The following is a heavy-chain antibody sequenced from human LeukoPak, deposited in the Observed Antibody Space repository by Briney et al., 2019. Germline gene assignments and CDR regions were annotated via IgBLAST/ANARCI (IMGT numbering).Heavy chain of an antibody. CDR1: GFTFSSYW. CDR3: ARGTIAAAGYYYFDY. J-gene: IGHJ4*02. Sequence: GGSLRLSCAASGFTFSSYWMSWVRQAPGKGLEWVANIKQDGSEKYYVDSVKGRFTISRDNAKNSLYLQMNSLRAEDTAVYYCARGTIAAAGYYYFDYWGRGTLVTVSS. D-gene: IGHD6-13*01. V-gene: IGHV3-7*04. CDR2: IKQDGSEK.